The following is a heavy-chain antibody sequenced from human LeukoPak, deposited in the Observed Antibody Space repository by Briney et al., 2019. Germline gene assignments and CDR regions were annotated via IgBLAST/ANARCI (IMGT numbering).Heavy chain of an antibody. CDR1: GGSFSGYY. Sequence: SETLSLTCAVYGGSFSGYYWSWIRQSPGKGLEWIGEINHSGSTNYNPSLKSRVTISVDTSKNQFSLKLSSVTAADTAVYYCAREAWELLQNYFDYWGQGTLVTVSS. V-gene: IGHV4-34*01. J-gene: IGHJ4*02. CDR2: INHSGST. CDR3: AREAWELLQNYFDY. D-gene: IGHD1-26*01.